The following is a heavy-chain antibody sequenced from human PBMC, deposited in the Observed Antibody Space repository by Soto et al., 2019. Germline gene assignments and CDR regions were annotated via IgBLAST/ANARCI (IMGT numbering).Heavy chain of an antibody. V-gene: IGHV1-69*01. CDR3: AISAASGSSRAGMDG. D-gene: IGHD6-25*01. CDR2: VVPILGTP. CDR1: GGSFETFI. Sequence: QVQLVQSGAEVKEPGSSVKVSCEASGGSFETFIMNWVRQTPGRGLEWMGGVVPILGTPTYAERFKGKVRISATRSAGTTELGVTRLSTVDSVMYYWAISAASGSSRAGMDGWGHGPTVIVSS. J-gene: IGHJ6*02.